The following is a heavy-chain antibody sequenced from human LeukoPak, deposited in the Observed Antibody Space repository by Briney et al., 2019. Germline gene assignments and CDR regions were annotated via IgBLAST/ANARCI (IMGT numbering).Heavy chain of an antibody. CDR1: GFTFSSYA. V-gene: IGHV3-23*01. J-gene: IGHJ4*02. Sequence: PGGSLRLSCAGSGFTFSSYAMSWVRLAPGKGLEWVSAIDSSGRSTYYADSVKGRFTISRDNSKSTLYLQMNILGAGDTATYYCTRPLIGVLAGNVDSWGQGTLVIVSS. D-gene: IGHD6-19*01. CDR2: IDSSGRST. CDR3: TRPLIGVLAGNVDS.